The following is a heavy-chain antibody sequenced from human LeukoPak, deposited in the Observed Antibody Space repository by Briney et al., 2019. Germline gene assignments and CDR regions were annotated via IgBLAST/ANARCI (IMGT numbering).Heavy chain of an antibody. CDR3: AKIKSGIDS. D-gene: IGHD3-3*01. V-gene: IGHV3-53*01. Sequence: GGSLRLSCAASGFSVSNNYMTWVRQAPGKGLEWVSVIYSGGSTYYADSVKGRFTISRDNSKNTLCLQMNSLRVEDTAVYYCAKIKSGIDSWGQGTLVTVSS. CDR1: GFSVSNNY. CDR2: IYSGGST. J-gene: IGHJ4*02.